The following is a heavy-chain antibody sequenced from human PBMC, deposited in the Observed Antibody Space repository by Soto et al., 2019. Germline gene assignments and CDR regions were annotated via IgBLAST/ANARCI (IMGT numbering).Heavy chain of an antibody. D-gene: IGHD5-12*01. CDR3: ARESRDGFNSPFDY. J-gene: IGHJ4*02. V-gene: IGHV4-31*03. Sequence: QVQLQESGPGLVKPSQTLSLTCTVSGGSISSGAYYWSWIRQHPGNGLEWIGYIYYSGNTYYNPSLKSRVTISVDTSKNQFSLKVSSVTAADTAVYYCARESRDGFNSPFDYWGQGTLVTVSS. CDR1: GGSISSGAYY. CDR2: IYYSGNT.